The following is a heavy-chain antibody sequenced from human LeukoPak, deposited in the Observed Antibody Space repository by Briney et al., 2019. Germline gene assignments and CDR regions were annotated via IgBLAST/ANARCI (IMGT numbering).Heavy chain of an antibody. Sequence: GGPLRLSCAASGFTFSNYEMNWVRQAPGKGREWVSYISSSGSTIYYADSVKGRFTISRDNAKNSLYLQMNSLRAEDTAVYYCAMAVAGSFDYWGQGTLVTVSS. CDR3: AMAVAGSFDY. D-gene: IGHD6-19*01. CDR1: GFTFSNYE. CDR2: ISSSGSTI. V-gene: IGHV3-48*03. J-gene: IGHJ4*02.